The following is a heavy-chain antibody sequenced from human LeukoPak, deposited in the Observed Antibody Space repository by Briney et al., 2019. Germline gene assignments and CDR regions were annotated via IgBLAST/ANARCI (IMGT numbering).Heavy chain of an antibody. CDR2: IYYSGST. D-gene: IGHD5-12*01. J-gene: IGHJ4*02. Sequence: SETLSLTCSVSGVSISSYYWSWIRQPPGKGLEWIGYIYYSGSTTYNPSLKSRVTISVDTSKNQFSLKLSSVTAADTAVYYCARSKRGYSGYGPFDYWGQGTLVTVSS. CDR1: GVSISSYY. V-gene: IGHV4-59*01. CDR3: ARSKRGYSGYGPFDY.